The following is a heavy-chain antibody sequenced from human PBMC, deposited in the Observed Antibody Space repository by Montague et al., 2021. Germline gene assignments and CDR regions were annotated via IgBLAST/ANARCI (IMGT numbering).Heavy chain of an antibody. CDR2: MFYGGAT. CDR1: SGSIFHAH. D-gene: IGHD3-10*01. Sequence: SETLSLTCTVSSGSIFHAHWSWVRQPPGKGLEWLGSMFYGGATSNNPSLKSRVTMSIDTSTNQFSLKLSFVTAADTAVHYCAKQDYFVSGTSYKGFDPWGQGIPVTVSS. V-gene: IGHV4-59*08. CDR3: AKQDYFVSGTSYKGFDP. J-gene: IGHJ5*02.